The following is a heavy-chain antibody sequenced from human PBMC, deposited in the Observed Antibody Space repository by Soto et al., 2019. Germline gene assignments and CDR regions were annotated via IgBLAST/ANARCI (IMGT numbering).Heavy chain of an antibody. D-gene: IGHD3-9*01. J-gene: IGHJ4*02. CDR1: GFTFSSYA. CDR3: ARSDWLLFGY. CDR2: ISYDGSNK. Sequence: GGSLRLSCAASGFTFSSYAMHWVRQAPGKGLEWVAVISYDGSNKYYADSVKGRFTISRDNSKNTLYLQMNSLRAEDTAVYYCARSDWLLFGYWGQGTLVTVSS. V-gene: IGHV3-30-3*01.